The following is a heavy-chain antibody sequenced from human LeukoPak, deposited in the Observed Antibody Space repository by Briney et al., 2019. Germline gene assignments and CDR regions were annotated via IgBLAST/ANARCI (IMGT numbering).Heavy chain of an antibody. CDR2: IYHSGST. D-gene: IGHD1-26*01. CDR3: ARGGSYSEFDY. J-gene: IGHJ4*02. CDR1: GYSISSGYY. Sequence: ETLSLTCTVSGYSISSGYYWGWIRQPPGKGLEWIGSIYHSGSTYYNPPLKSRVTISVDTSKNQFSLKLSSVTAADTAVYYCARGGSYSEFDYWGQGTLVTVSS. V-gene: IGHV4-38-2*02.